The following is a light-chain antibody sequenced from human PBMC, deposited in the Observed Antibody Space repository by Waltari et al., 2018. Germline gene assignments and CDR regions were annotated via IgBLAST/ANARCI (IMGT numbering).Light chain of an antibody. CDR1: QTLLHSSGYNY. CDR2: LGS. Sequence: DIVMSPSPRSLPVTPGEPASISCRSSQTLLHSSGYNYVDWFLQKPGQSPQLLIYLGSNRASGVPDRFSGSGSGTDFTLKISTVEAEDVGVYYCMQALQTPYTFGQGTKLEIK. CDR3: MQALQTPYT. J-gene: IGKJ2*01. V-gene: IGKV2-28*01.